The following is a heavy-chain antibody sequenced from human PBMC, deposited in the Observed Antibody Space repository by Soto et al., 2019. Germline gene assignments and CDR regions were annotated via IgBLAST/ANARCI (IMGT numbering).Heavy chain of an antibody. J-gene: IGHJ6*03. V-gene: IGHV3-7*01. D-gene: IGHD2-15*01. CDR1: GFTFSSYW. Sequence: PGGSLRLSCAASGFTFSSYWMSWARQAPGKGLEWVANIKRDGSEKYYVDSVKGRFTISRDNAKNSLYLQMNSLRAEDTAVYYCAREVSVVVSYYYMDVWGKGTTVTVSS. CDR3: AREVSVVVSYYYMDV. CDR2: IKRDGSEK.